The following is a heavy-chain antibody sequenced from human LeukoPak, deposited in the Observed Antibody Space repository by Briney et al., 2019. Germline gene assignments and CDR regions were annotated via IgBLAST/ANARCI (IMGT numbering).Heavy chain of an antibody. Sequence: GGSLRLSCAASGFTFSSYAMSWVRQAPGKGGGWVSAINGNGGSTYYSDSVKGRFTISRDNSKNTLYLQMNSLRAEDTAVYYCAKSDDYVWGSYRPFDYWGQGTLVTVSS. CDR2: INGNGGST. J-gene: IGHJ4*02. CDR3: AKSDDYVWGSYRPFDY. CDR1: GFTFSSYA. V-gene: IGHV3-23*01. D-gene: IGHD3-16*02.